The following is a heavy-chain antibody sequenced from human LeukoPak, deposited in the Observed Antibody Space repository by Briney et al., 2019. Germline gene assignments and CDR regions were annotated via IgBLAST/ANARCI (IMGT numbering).Heavy chain of an antibody. D-gene: IGHD3-16*01. Sequence: TSETLSLTCTVSGGSISSYYWSWIRQPPGKGLEWIGYIFYSGSTNYNPSLKSRVTISVDTSKNQFSLRLSSVTAADTAVYYCARVWGSGEQGFDYWGQGTLVTVSS. V-gene: IGHV4-59*01. CDR1: GGSISSYY. CDR3: ARVWGSGEQGFDY. CDR2: IFYSGST. J-gene: IGHJ4*02.